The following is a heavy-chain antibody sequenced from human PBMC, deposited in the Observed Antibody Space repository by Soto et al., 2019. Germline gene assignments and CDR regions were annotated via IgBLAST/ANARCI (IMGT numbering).Heavy chain of an antibody. V-gene: IGHV4-31*03. J-gene: IGHJ4*02. CDR3: ARTMPGYCSGGSCYLGY. D-gene: IGHD2-15*01. CDR1: GGSISSGGYY. Sequence: SETLSLTCTVSGGSISSGGYYWSWIRQHPGKGLEWIGYIYYSGSTYYNPSLKSRVTISVDTSKNQFSLKLSSVTAADTAVYYCARTMPGYCSGGSCYLGYWGQGTLVTVSS. CDR2: IYYSGST.